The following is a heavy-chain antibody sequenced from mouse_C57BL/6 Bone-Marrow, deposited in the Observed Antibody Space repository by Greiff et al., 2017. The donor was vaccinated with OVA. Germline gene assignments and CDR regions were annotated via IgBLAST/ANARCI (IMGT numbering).Heavy chain of an antibody. CDR1: GYTFTSYW. J-gene: IGHJ2*01. V-gene: IGHV1-64*01. CDR2: IHPNSGST. Sequence: QVHVKQPGAELVKPGASVKLSCKASGYTFTSYWMHWVKQRPGQGLEWIGMIHPNSGSTNYNEKFKSKATLTVDKSSSPAYMQLSSLTSEAAAVYYCARLYYFDYWGQGTTLTVSS. CDR3: ARLYYFDY.